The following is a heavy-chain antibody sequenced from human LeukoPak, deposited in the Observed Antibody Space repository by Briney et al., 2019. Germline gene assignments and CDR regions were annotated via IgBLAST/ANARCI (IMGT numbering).Heavy chain of an antibody. V-gene: IGHV3-48*01. D-gene: IGHD3-10*01. Sequence: GGSLRLSCAASGLTFSFYSMNWVRQAPGKGLEWVSYISSFSGTINYAESVKGRFTISRDNAKNTLYLQMNSLRAEDTAVYYCAKGLRWFGDFYFNFFDYWGQGILVTVSS. CDR2: ISSFSGTI. J-gene: IGHJ4*02. CDR1: GLTFSFYS. CDR3: AKGLRWFGDFYFNFFDY.